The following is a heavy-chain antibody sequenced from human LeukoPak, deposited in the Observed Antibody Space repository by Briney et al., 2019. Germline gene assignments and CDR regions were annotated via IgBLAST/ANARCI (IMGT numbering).Heavy chain of an antibody. CDR3: ARANALYCSSTSCLSDY. Sequence: GASVKVSCKASGYTFTGYYMHWVRQAPGQGLEWMAWINPNSGGTYHAQNFHDRITMTRDTSISTAYMELSRLRSDDTAIYYCARANALYCSSTSCLSDYWGQGTLVTVSS. CDR2: INPNSGGT. J-gene: IGHJ4*02. CDR1: GYTFTGYY. D-gene: IGHD2-2*01. V-gene: IGHV1-2*02.